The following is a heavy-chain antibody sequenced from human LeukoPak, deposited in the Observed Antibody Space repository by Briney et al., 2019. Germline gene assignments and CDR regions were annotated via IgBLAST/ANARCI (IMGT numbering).Heavy chain of an antibody. Sequence: PGGSLRLSCAASGFTFSSYSMNWVRQAPGKGLEWVSYISSSSSTIYYADSVKGRFTISRDNAKNSLYLQMNSLRAEDTAVYYCAREKVDIVATIPSRPFDYWGQGTLVTVSS. CDR2: ISSSSSTI. CDR3: AREKVDIVATIPSRPFDY. D-gene: IGHD5-12*01. J-gene: IGHJ4*02. V-gene: IGHV3-48*04. CDR1: GFTFSSYS.